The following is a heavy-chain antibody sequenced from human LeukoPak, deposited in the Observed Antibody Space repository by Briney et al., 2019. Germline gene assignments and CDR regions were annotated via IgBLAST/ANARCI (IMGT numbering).Heavy chain of an antibody. D-gene: IGHD5-12*01. V-gene: IGHV3-48*01. J-gene: IGHJ4*01. CDR1: GFTFSSYW. CDR3: ARDAGNSGYGCDL. CDR2: IRSSSET. Sequence: GGSPRLSCAASGFTFSSYWMNWARQAPGKGLEWVSHIRSSSETFYADSVKGRFTISRDNARNSLYLQMNNLRGEDTAIYYCARDAGNSGYGCDLWGQGTLVTVSS.